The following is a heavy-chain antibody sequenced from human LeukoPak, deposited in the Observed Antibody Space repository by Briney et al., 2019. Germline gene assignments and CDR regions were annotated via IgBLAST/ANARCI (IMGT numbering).Heavy chain of an antibody. D-gene: IGHD2-15*01. CDR3: ARGYCSGGSCYSSYYYSYMDV. CDR1: GGSLSSYY. CDR2: IYYSGST. Sequence: SETLSLTCTVSGGSLSSYYWNWIRQPPGKGLEWIGSIYYSGSTYYNPSLKSRVTISVDRSKNQFSLKLSSVTAADTAVYYCARGYCSGGSCYSSYYYSYMDVWGKGTTVTVSS. J-gene: IGHJ6*03. V-gene: IGHV4-59*12.